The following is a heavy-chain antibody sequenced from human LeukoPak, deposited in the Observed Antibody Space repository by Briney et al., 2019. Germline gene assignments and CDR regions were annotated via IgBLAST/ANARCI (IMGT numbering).Heavy chain of an antibody. CDR3: VKNGWLDY. CDR1: GFTFRSQN. D-gene: IGHD6-19*01. J-gene: IGHJ4*02. Sequence: GGSLRLSCAASGFTFRSQNMNWARQAPGKGLEWVAYISTRGASTKYADSLAGRFTISRYHAETLLYILMTSLRVEGTALFYCVKNGWLDYWGQGILVTVSS. V-gene: IGHV3-21*06. CDR2: ISTRGAST.